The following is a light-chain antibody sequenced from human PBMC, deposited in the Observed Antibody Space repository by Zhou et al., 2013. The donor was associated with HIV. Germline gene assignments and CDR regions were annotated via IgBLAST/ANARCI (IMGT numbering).Light chain of an antibody. CDR2: AAS. CDR3: QQSYSTLQT. V-gene: IGKV1-39*01. Sequence: DIQMTQSPSSLSASVGDRVTITCRASQSISSYLNWYQQKPGTAPKLLIYAASSLQSGVPSRFSGSGSGTDFTLTISSLQPEDFATYYCQQSYSTLQTFGQGTKVEIK. CDR1: QSISSY. J-gene: IGKJ1*01.